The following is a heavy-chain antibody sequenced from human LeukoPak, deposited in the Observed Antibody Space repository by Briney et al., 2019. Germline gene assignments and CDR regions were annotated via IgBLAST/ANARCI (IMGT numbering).Heavy chain of an antibody. V-gene: IGHV3-33*01. D-gene: IGHD4-17*01. CDR3: ARAGYGDPHFDF. CDR1: GFTFSNYG. J-gene: IGHJ4*02. CDR2: IWYDGSNK. Sequence: GVSLRLSCTASGFTFSNYGEHWVRRAPGKGLVGVAPIWYDGSNKYYGDSVKGRFTISRDNSKNPLYLQMNSLRAEDTAAYYCARAGYGDPHFDFWGQGTLVTVSS.